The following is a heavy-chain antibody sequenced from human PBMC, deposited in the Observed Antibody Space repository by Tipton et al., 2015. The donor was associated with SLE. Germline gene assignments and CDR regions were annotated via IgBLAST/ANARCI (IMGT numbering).Heavy chain of an antibody. J-gene: IGHJ4*02. V-gene: IGHV4-39*07. CDR1: GGSISSSSYY. Sequence: TLSLTCTVSGGSISSSSYYWGWIRQPPGKGLEWIGSIYYSGSTYYNPSLKSRVTISVDTSKNQFSLKLSSVTAADTAVYYCARSHPTVTMDYWGQGTLVTVSS. CDR2: IYYSGST. D-gene: IGHD4-17*01. CDR3: ARSHPTVTMDY.